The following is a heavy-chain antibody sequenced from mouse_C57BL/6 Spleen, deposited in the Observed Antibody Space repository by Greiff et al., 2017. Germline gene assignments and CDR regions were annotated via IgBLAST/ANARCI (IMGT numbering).Heavy chain of an antibody. D-gene: IGHD3-2*02. CDR1: GFTFSSYG. CDR3: ARHDSSGYFDY. J-gene: IGHJ2*01. V-gene: IGHV5-6*01. Sequence: EVQGVESGGDLVKPGGSLKLSCAASGFTFSSYGMSWVRQTPDKRLEWVATISSGGSYTYYPDSVKGRITISRDNAKNTLYLQMSSLKSEDTAMYSCARHDSSGYFDYWGQGTTLTGSS. CDR2: ISSGGSYT.